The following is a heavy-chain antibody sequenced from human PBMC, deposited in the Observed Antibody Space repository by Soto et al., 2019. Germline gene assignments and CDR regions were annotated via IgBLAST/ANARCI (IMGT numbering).Heavy chain of an antibody. CDR2: IIPIFGTA. Sequence: QVQLVQSGAEVKKPGSSVKVSCKASGGTFSSYAISWVRQAPGQGLEWMGGIIPIFGTANYAQKFQGRVTIPADESTSTVYMKLSSLRSEDTAVYYCARALVGGSFLDVWGQGTTVTVSS. J-gene: IGHJ6*02. V-gene: IGHV1-69*01. D-gene: IGHD3-16*01. CDR3: ARALVGGSFLDV. CDR1: GGTFSSYA.